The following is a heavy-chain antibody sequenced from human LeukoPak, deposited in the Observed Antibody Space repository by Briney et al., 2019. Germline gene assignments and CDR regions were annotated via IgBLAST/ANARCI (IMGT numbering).Heavy chain of an antibody. Sequence: GGSLRLSCLASGFTFDTYWMHWVRQAPGKGLVWVSQIKSDGSFTSYADSVKGRFTISRDNAKKTLYLQMNSLRADDTAMYYCTRDLGVRGQGTTVTVTS. CDR1: GFTFDTYW. CDR2: IKSDGSFT. J-gene: IGHJ6*02. D-gene: IGHD7-27*01. V-gene: IGHV3-74*01. CDR3: TRDLGV.